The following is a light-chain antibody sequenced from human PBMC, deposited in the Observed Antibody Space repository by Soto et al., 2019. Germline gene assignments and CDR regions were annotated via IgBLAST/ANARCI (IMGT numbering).Light chain of an antibody. CDR3: QSYDSSLSAFYV. J-gene: IGLJ1*01. V-gene: IGLV1-40*01. CDR2: GNS. CDR1: SSNIGAGYD. Sequence: QSVLTQPPSGSGAPRQRVSISCTGSSSNIGAGYDVHWYQQLPGTAPKLLIYGNSNRPSGVPDRFSGSKSGTSASLAITGLQAEDEADYYCQSYDSSLSAFYVFGTGTKVTVL.